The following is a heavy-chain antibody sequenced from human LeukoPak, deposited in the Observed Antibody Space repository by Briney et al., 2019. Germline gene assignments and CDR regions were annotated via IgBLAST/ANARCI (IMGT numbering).Heavy chain of an antibody. D-gene: IGHD6-6*01. CDR3: ARGSRKWQLVINDAFDI. J-gene: IGHJ3*02. Sequence: QAGGSLRLSCAASGFTVSSNYMSWVRQAPGKGLEWVSVIYSGGSTYYADSVKGRFTISRDNSKNTLYLQMNSLRAEDTAVYYCARGSRKWQLVINDAFDIWGQGTMVTVSS. CDR2: IYSGGST. V-gene: IGHV3-53*01. CDR1: GFTVSSNY.